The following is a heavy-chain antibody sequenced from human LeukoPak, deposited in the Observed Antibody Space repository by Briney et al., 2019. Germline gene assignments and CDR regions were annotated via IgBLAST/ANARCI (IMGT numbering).Heavy chain of an antibody. CDR1: GGTFSSYA. D-gene: IGHD3-22*01. V-gene: IGHV1-69*06. Sequence: ASVKVSCKASGGTFSSYAISWVRQAPGQGLEWTGGIIPIFGTANYAQKFQGRVTITADKSTSTAYMELSSLRSEDTAVYYCATSEITMIVVVEHWYFDLWGRGTLVTVSS. CDR3: ATSEITMIVVVEHWYFDL. J-gene: IGHJ2*01. CDR2: IIPIFGTA.